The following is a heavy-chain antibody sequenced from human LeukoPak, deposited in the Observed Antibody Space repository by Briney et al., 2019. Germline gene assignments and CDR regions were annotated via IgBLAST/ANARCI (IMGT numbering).Heavy chain of an antibody. V-gene: IGHV3-23*01. J-gene: IGHJ4*02. CDR2: IGSSGST. D-gene: IGHD5-12*01. CDR1: GFSFDNFA. Sequence: GGSLRLSCVASGFSFDNFAMNWVRQAPGKGLEWVSLIGSSGSTFYADSVKGRFTISRDKSKNTLYLQMNSLRAEDTAVYYCAKGAYDYIEIAYSDYWGQGSLVTVSS. CDR3: AKGAYDYIEIAYSDY.